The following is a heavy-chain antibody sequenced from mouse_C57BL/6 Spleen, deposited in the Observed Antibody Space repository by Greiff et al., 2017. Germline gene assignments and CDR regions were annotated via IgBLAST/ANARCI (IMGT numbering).Heavy chain of an antibody. CDR2: ILPGSGST. D-gene: IGHD1-1*01. V-gene: IGHV1-9*01. Sequence: QVQLQQSGAELMKPGASVKLSCKATGYTFTGYWIEWVKQRPGHGLEWIGEILPGSGSTNYSEKFKGKATFTADTSSNTAYMQLSSLTTEDSAIYYCARCTTVPYWYFDVWGTGTTVTVSS. J-gene: IGHJ1*03. CDR1: GYTFTGYW. CDR3: ARCTTVPYWYFDV.